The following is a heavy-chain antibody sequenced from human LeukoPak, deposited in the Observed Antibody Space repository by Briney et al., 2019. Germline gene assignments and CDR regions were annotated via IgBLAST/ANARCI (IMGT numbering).Heavy chain of an antibody. CDR3: ARSYCSGGSCYSIWFDP. CDR2: INPNSGGT. J-gene: IGHJ5*02. Sequence: SVKVSCKASGYTFTGYYMHWVRQAPGQGLEWMGWINPNSGGTNYAQKFQGRVTMTRDTSISTAYMELSRLRSDDTAVYYCARSYCSGGSCYSIWFDPWGQGTLVTVSS. V-gene: IGHV1-2*02. D-gene: IGHD2-15*01. CDR1: GYTFTGYY.